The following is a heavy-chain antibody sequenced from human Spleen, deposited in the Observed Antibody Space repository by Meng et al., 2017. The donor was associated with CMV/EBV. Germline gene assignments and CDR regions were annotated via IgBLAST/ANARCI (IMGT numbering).Heavy chain of an antibody. Sequence: ASVKVSCKASGYIFTDYHIHWLRQAPGQGLEWMGWIDPNNGVAQKFQDRVTMTTDTSTSTAYMELRNRRSDDTAVYYCARDARHGSRNWLDPWGQGTLVTVSS. CDR3: ARDARHGSRNWLDP. V-gene: IGHV1-2*02. J-gene: IGHJ5*02. CDR2: IDPNNGV. CDR1: GYIFTDYH. D-gene: IGHD1-26*01.